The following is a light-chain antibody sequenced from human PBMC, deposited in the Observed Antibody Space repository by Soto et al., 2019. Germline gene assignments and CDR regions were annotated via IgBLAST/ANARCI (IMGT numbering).Light chain of an antibody. CDR1: SSNIGAGYD. CDR2: GDS. J-gene: IGLJ1*01. Sequence: QSVLTQPPSVSGAPGQRVTISCTGSSSNIGAGYDVHWYQQLPGTAPKLLIYGDSTRPSGVPDRFSGSKSGTSASLAITGLQADDEAAYYCQSYDSSVTLRVFGTGTKLTVL. V-gene: IGLV1-40*01. CDR3: QSYDSSVTLRV.